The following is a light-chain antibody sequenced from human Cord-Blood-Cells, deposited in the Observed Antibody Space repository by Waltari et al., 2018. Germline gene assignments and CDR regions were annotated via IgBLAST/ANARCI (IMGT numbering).Light chain of an antibody. CDR2: DAS. V-gene: IGKV3-11*01. J-gene: IGKJ2*01. Sequence: EIVLTQSPATLSLSPGERATLSCRASQSVSSYLAWYQQKPGQAPRLLIYDASNRATGIPARFSGRGAGTDFTLTISSLEPEDFAVYYCQQRSNWPPTFGQETKLEIK. CDR1: QSVSSY. CDR3: QQRSNWPPT.